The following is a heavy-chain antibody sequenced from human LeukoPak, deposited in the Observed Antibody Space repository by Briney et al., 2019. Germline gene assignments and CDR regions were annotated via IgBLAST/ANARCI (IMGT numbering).Heavy chain of an antibody. J-gene: IGHJ3*02. CDR2: ISGSGGST. D-gene: IGHD3-3*01. CDR1: GFTFSSYA. V-gene: IGHV3-23*01. Sequence: PGGSLRLPCAASGFTFSSYAMSWVRQAPGKGLEWVSAISGSGGSTYYADSVKGRFTISRDNSKNTLYLQMNSLRAEDTAVYYCAKISPSIFGVARGAFDIWGQGTMVTVSS. CDR3: AKISPSIFGVARGAFDI.